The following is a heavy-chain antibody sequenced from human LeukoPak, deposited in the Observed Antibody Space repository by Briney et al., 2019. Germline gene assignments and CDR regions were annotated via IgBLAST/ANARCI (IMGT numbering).Heavy chain of an antibody. CDR1: GGSITSSTYY. J-gene: IGHJ4*02. Sequence: PSETLSLTCTLSGGSITSSTYYWGWIRQPPGKGLEWIGNVYYTGNTYYNPSLRSRVTISVNTSKNQFSLKLSSVTAADTAVYYCARSQWSTLNYYFDYWGQGTLVTVSS. CDR3: ARSQWSTLNYYFDY. CDR2: VYYTGNT. V-gene: IGHV4-39*01. D-gene: IGHD2-2*01.